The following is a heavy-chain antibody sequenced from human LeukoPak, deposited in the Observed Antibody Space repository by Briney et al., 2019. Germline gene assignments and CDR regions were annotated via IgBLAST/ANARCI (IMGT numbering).Heavy chain of an antibody. D-gene: IGHD2-15*01. V-gene: IGHV3-48*01. CDR2: ISSSSSTI. J-gene: IGHJ4*02. CDR3: AKQLGYCSDGSCYFPY. Sequence: GGSLRLSCAASGFTFSSYSMNWVRQAPGKGLEWVSYISSSSSTIYYADSVQGRFTISRDNSKSTLCLQMNSLRAEDTAVHYCAKQLGYCSDGSCYFPYWGQGTLVTVSS. CDR1: GFTFSSYS.